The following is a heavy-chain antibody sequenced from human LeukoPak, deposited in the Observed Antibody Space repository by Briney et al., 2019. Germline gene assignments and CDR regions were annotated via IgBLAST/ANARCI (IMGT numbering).Heavy chain of an antibody. CDR2: ISSSGGST. CDR3: ARDSLVRGDLDY. D-gene: IGHD3-10*01. Sequence: PGGSLRLSCAASGFTLSNYAMSWVRQAPGKGLQWVSGISSSGGSTYQVDSVKGRFTIFRDNSKNTLYLQMNSLRAEDTAVYYCARDSLVRGDLDYWGQGTLVTVSS. V-gene: IGHV3-23*01. CDR1: GFTLSNYA. J-gene: IGHJ4*02.